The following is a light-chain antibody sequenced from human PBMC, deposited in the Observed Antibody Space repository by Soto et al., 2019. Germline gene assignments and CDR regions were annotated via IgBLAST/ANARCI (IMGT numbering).Light chain of an antibody. CDR1: SSDVGGYNY. CDR3: SSYTSSSTQV. J-gene: IGLJ1*01. CDR2: DVS. Sequence: QSVLTQPASVSGSPGQSITISCTGTSSDVGGYNYVSWYQQHPGKAPRLMIYDVSNRPSGVSNRFSGSKSGNTASLTISGLQAEDEADYYCSSYTSSSTQVFATGTKVTVL. V-gene: IGLV2-14*01.